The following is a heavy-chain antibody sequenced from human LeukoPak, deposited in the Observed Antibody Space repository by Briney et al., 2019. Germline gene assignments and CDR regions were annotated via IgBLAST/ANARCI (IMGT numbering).Heavy chain of an antibody. Sequence: SETLSLTCTVSGGSISSYYWSWIRQPPGKGLEWTGYIYYSGSTNYNPSLKSRVTISVDTSKNQFSLKLSSVTAADTAVYYCARGGRIAAAGSYSGGYYWYFDLWGRGTLVTVSS. V-gene: IGHV4-59*01. J-gene: IGHJ2*01. CDR2: IYYSGST. D-gene: IGHD6-13*01. CDR1: GGSISSYY. CDR3: ARGGRIAAAGSYSGGYYWYFDL.